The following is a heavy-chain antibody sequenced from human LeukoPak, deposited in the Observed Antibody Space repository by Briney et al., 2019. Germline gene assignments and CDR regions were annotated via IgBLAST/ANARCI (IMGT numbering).Heavy chain of an antibody. V-gene: IGHV3-23*01. Sequence: GGSLRLSCAASGFTFSSYAMTWVRQATGKGLQWVSTVSGSGGSTYYADSVKGRFTVSRDNSKNTLYLQMNSLRAEDTAVYYCAKDSDYYYYMDVWGKGTTVTVPS. CDR1: GFTFSSYA. J-gene: IGHJ6*03. CDR2: VSGSGGST. CDR3: AKDSDYYYYMDV.